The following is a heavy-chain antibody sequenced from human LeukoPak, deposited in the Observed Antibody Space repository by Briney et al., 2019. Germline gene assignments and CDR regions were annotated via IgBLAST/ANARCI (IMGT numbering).Heavy chain of an antibody. CDR3: VKDLGGTGDGNYYYYGMDV. CDR2: ISSNGGST. J-gene: IGHJ6*02. Sequence: GGSLRLSCSASGFTFSSYAMHWARQAPGKGLEYVSAISSNGGSTYYADSVKGRFTISRDNSKNTLYLQMSSLRAEDTAVYYCVKDLGGTGDGNYYYYGMDVWGQGTTVTVSS. CDR1: GFTFSSYA. D-gene: IGHD7-27*01. V-gene: IGHV3-64D*06.